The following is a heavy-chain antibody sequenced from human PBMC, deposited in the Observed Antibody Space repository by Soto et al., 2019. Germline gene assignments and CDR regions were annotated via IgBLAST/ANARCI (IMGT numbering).Heavy chain of an antibody. CDR1: GYTLTELS. V-gene: IGHV1-24*01. Sequence: ASVKVSCKVSGYTLTELSMHWVRQAPGKGLEWMGGFDPEDGETIYAQKFQGRVTMTEDTSTATAYMELSSLRSEDTAVYYCATRNFVRYQLPASNYYYYYMDVWGKGTTVTVSS. CDR2: FDPEDGET. D-gene: IGHD2-2*01. CDR3: ATRNFVRYQLPASNYYYYYMDV. J-gene: IGHJ6*03.